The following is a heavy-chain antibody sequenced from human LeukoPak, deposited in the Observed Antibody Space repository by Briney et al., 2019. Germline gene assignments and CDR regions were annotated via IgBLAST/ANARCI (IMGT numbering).Heavy chain of an antibody. J-gene: IGHJ4*02. Sequence: SETLSLTCTVSGGSTTDYFWSWIRQPAGEGLEWIGRIYSSGSTNYNASLKSRVTMSVDTSKNQFSLKLSSVTAADTAVYYCAREVSARDGYLGRPFDYWGQGTLVTVSS. V-gene: IGHV4-4*07. CDR3: AREVSARDGYLGRPFDY. D-gene: IGHD5-24*01. CDR2: IYSSGST. CDR1: GGSTTDYF.